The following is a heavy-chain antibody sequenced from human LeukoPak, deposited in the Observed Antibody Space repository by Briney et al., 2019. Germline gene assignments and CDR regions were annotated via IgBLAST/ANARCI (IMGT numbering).Heavy chain of an antibody. J-gene: IGHJ4*02. Sequence: PSETLSLTCTVSGGSISSYYWSWIRQPPGKGLEWIGYIYYSGSTNYNPSLKSRVTISVDTSKNQFSLKLSSVTAADTAVYYCARGHYGSGSYYNRYFDYWGQGTLVTVSS. CDR1: GGSISSYY. CDR3: ARGHYGSGSYYNRYFDY. V-gene: IGHV4-59*12. D-gene: IGHD3-10*01. CDR2: IYYSGST.